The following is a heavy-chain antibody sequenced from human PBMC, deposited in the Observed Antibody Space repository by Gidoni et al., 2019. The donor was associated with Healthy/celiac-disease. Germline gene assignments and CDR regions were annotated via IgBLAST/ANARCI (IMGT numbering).Heavy chain of an antibody. CDR3: ARDSEYYYDSSGYWMGAFDI. CDR1: GGSISSGGYY. CDR2: IYYSGST. D-gene: IGHD3-22*01. V-gene: IGHV4-31*03. J-gene: IGHJ3*02. Sequence: QVQLQESGPGLVKPSQTLSLTCPVSGGSISSGGYYWSWIRQHPGKGLEWIGYIYYSGSTYYNPSLKSRVTISVDTSKNQFSLKLSSVTAADTAVYYCARDSEYYYDSSGYWMGAFDIWGQGTMVTVSS.